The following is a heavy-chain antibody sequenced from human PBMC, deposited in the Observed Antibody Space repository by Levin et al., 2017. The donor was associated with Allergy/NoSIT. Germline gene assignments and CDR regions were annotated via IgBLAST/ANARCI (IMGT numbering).Heavy chain of an antibody. V-gene: IGHV4-34*01. D-gene: IGHD6-13*01. CDR3: ALVNTAAAEF. CDR2: INHSGST. CDR1: GGSFSAYH. Sequence: SQTLSLTCAVYGGSFSAYHWSWIRQSPGKGLEWIGEINHSGSTNYNPSLKSRVTISIDMSKKQFSLKLSSVTAADTAVYYCALVNTAAAEFWGQGTLVTVSS. J-gene: IGHJ1*01.